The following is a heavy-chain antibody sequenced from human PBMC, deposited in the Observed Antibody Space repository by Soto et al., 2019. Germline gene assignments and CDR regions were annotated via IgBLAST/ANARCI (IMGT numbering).Heavy chain of an antibody. V-gene: IGHV4-59*01. CDR1: GASMSNYY. Sequence: SETLSLTCTVSGASMSNYYGSWIRQSPGKGLEYIGYIYSTGRADYNPSLKSRVTLSVDTSSNRFSLRLSSATVADTAVYYCARSGHSLGGVMWGQGTLVTVSS. J-gene: IGHJ4*02. D-gene: IGHD3-16*01. CDR3: ARSGHSLGGVM. CDR2: IYSTGRA.